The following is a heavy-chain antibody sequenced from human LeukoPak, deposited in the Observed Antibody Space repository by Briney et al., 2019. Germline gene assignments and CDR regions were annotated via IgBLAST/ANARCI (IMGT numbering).Heavy chain of an antibody. V-gene: IGHV4-39*01. D-gene: IGHD5-18*01. CDR1: GGSISSSSYY. CDR3: ARHGKDTAMVSY. Sequence: PSETLSLTCTVSGGSISSSSYYWGWIRQPPGKGLEWIGSIYYSGSTYYNPSLKSRVTISVDTSKNQFSLKLSSVTAADTAVYYCARHGKDTAMVSYWGQGTLVTVSS. CDR2: IYYSGST. J-gene: IGHJ4*02.